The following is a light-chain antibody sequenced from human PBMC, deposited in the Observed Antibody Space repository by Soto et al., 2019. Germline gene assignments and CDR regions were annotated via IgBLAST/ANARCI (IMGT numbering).Light chain of an antibody. Sequence: DIQMTQSPSTLSASVGDRVTITCRASQTISSWLAWYQQKPGKAPKLLIYTASTVESGVPPRFSGSGSGTEFTLTISSLQPDDFATYYCQQYKSYSWTFGQGTKVEMK. CDR3: QQYKSYSWT. CDR2: TAS. J-gene: IGKJ1*01. CDR1: QTISSW. V-gene: IGKV1-5*03.